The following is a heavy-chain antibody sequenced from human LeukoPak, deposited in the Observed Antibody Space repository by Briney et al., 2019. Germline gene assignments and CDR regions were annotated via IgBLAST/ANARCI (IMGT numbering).Heavy chain of an antibody. CDR1: GFTFGIYW. CDR3: ARDHHPFTA. D-gene: IGHD5-18*01. V-gene: IGHV3-7*04. CDR2: IKEDASEK. Sequence: GGSLRLSCAASGFTFGIYWMSWVRQAPGKGLEWVANIKEDASEKNYVDSVKGRFTISRDNAKNSLYLQMNSLRAEDTAVYYCARDHHPFTAWGQGTLVTFSS. J-gene: IGHJ4*02.